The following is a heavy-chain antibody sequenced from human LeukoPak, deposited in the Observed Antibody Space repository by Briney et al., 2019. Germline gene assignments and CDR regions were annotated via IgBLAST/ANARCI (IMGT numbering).Heavy chain of an antibody. D-gene: IGHD6-19*01. Sequence: GRSLRLSCAASGFTFSSYAMHWVRQAPGKGLEWVAVIPYDGSNKYYADSVKGRFTISRDNSKNTLYLQMNSLRAEDTAVYYCANDQERAVGGDLDASDIWGQGTMVTVSS. CDR3: ANDQERAVGGDLDASDI. J-gene: IGHJ3*02. CDR1: GFTFSSYA. V-gene: IGHV3-30-3*02. CDR2: IPYDGSNK.